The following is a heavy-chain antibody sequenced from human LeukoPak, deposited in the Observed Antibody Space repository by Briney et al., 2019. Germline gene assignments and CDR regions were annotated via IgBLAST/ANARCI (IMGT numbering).Heavy chain of an antibody. CDR2: INAGNGNT. Sequence: GASVKVSCKASGYTFTSYNMNWVRQAPGQRLEWMGWINAGNGNTKYSQKFQGRVTITWDTSASTAYMELSSLRSEDMAVYYCARERSLVWGMDYWGQGTLVTVSS. D-gene: IGHD7-27*01. CDR1: GYTFTSYN. J-gene: IGHJ4*02. V-gene: IGHV1-3*03. CDR3: ARERSLVWGMDY.